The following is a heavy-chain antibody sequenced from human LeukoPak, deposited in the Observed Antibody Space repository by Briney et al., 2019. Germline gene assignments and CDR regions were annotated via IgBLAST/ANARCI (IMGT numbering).Heavy chain of an antibody. V-gene: IGHV5-51*01. CDR1: GYSFSTYW. CDR2: IYPGDSDT. J-gene: IGHJ4*02. Sequence: GGSLNISFKASGYSFSTYWIAWVRQMPGKGLEGMGIIYPGDSDTRYSPSFRGQVTISADKSISTAYLQWSSLKASDTAMYYCARPIETNYYSGMGYWGQGTLVTVSS. D-gene: IGHD3-22*01. CDR3: ARPIETNYYSGMGY.